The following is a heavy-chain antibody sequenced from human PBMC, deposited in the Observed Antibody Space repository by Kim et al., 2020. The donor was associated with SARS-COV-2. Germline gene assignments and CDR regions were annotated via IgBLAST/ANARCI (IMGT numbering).Heavy chain of an antibody. V-gene: IGHV4-34*01. CDR2: INHSGST. CDR3: ARGLNYYDSSGYGLDY. J-gene: IGHJ4*02. D-gene: IGHD3-22*01. Sequence: SETLSLTCAVYGGSFSGYYWSWIRQPPGKGLEWIGEINHSGSTNYNPSLKSRVTISVDTSKNQFSLKLSSVTAADTAVYYCARGLNYYDSSGYGLDYWGQGTLVTVSS. CDR1: GGSFSGYY.